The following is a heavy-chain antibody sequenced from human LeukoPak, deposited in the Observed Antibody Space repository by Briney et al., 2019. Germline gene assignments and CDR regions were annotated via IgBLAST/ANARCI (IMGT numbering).Heavy chain of an antibody. CDR1: GYRFTSYW. CDR2: IYPGDSDT. V-gene: IGHV5-51*01. Sequence: GESLKISCKGSGYRFTSYWIGWVRQMPGKGLEWMGIIYPGDSDTRYSPSFQGQVTISADKSISTAYLQWSSLKASDTAMYYCARQALYYDSSGHHDYWGQGTLGTVSS. J-gene: IGHJ4*02. D-gene: IGHD3-22*01. CDR3: ARQALYYDSSGHHDY.